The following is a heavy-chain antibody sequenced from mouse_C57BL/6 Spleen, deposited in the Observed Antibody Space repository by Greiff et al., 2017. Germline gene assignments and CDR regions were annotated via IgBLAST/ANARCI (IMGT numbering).Heavy chain of an antibody. J-gene: IGHJ4*01. CDR2: IHPNSGST. CDR1: GYTFTSYW. CDR3: ARSGGSSYYAMDY. Sequence: VQLQQPGAELVKPGASVKLSCKASGYTFTSYWMHWVKQRPGQGLEWIGMIHPNSGSTNYNEKFKSKATLTVDKSSSTAYMQLSSLTSEDSAVYYGARSGGSSYYAMDYWGQGTSVTVSS. V-gene: IGHV1-64*01. D-gene: IGHD1-1*01.